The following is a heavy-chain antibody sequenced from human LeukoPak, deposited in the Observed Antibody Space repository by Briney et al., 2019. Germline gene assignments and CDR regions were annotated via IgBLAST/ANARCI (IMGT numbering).Heavy chain of an antibody. V-gene: IGHV4-34*01. J-gene: IGHJ5*02. Sequence: SEALSLTCAVYGGSFSGYYWSWIRQTPGRGLEWIGEINHRGSTNYNPYLKSRVTISVDTSKNKFSLKLSSVTAADTAVYYCARRRAVVVVAAGPPDNWFAPWGQGTLVTVSS. CDR3: ARRRAVVVVAAGPPDNWFAP. CDR1: GGSFSGYY. D-gene: IGHD2-15*01. CDR2: INHRGST.